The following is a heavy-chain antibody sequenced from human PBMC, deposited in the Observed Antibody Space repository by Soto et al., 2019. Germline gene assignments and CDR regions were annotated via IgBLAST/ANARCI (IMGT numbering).Heavy chain of an antibody. J-gene: IGHJ4*02. V-gene: IGHV4-34*02. CDR3: ARVPSTTVTTGGVDY. Sequence: GPVPEGGGGLFKAFEALSLHLPGYCWSFRGFHLDWVRPAPRKGLGWIGEINYCGSTNYNPSLKSRVTISVDTSKNQFSLKLSSVTAADTAVYYCARVPSTTVTTGGVDYWGQGTLVTVSS. CDR1: CWSFRGFH. D-gene: IGHD4-17*01. CDR2: INYCGST.